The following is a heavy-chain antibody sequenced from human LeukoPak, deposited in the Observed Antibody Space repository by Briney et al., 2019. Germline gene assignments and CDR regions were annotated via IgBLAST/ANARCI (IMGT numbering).Heavy chain of an antibody. CDR1: GFTFSSYW. D-gene: IGHD3-22*01. Sequence: PGGSLRLSCAASGFTFSSYWMSWVRQAPGKGLEWVANINQDGGVKYYVDSVKGRFTISRDNAKMSVYLQMNGLGAEDTAVYYCARVYYDSSGYHYSSFDYWGQGTLVTVSS. V-gene: IGHV3-7*01. J-gene: IGHJ4*02. CDR3: ARVYYDSSGYHYSSFDY. CDR2: INQDGGVK.